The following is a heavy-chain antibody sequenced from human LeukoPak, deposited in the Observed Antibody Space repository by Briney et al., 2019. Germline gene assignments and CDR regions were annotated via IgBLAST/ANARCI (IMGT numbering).Heavy chain of an antibody. V-gene: IGHV1-18*01. D-gene: IGHD3-22*01. J-gene: IGHJ4*02. CDR3: ARGWYDSSGYFDY. CDR1: GYSLTELS. Sequence: GASVKVSCKLSGYSLTELSIHWVRQAPGKGLEWMGWISAYNGNTNYAQKLQGRVTMTTDTSTSTAYMELRSLRSDDTAVYYCARGWYDSSGYFDYWGQGTLVTVSS. CDR2: ISAYNGNT.